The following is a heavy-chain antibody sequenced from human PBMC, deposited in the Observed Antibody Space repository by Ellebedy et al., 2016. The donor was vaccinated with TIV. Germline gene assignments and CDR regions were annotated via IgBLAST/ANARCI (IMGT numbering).Heavy chain of an antibody. J-gene: IGHJ5*02. CDR1: ADTLSSYA. D-gene: IGHD3-22*01. V-gene: IGHV1-69*06. CDR2: IIPSYRTA. Sequence: AASVKVSCKASADTLSSYAISWVRQAPGQGLEWMGEIIPSYRTANYAQKFQGRLSLTADRSTSTAYMELSSLRSEDTAIYNCARELGTSGSAPNWFDPWGQGTLVTVSS. CDR3: ARELGTSGSAPNWFDP.